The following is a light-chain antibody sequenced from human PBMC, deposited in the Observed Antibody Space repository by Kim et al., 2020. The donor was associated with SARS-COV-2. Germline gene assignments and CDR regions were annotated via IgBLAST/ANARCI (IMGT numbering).Light chain of an antibody. CDR3: LLYYDGYRV. CDR2: DTS. V-gene: IGLV7-46*01. Sequence: PGGTVTLTCGASTGAVTSDHHPYWFQQKPGKAPRTLFYDTSNTHSGTPARLSGSLLGGNAALTLSGAPPEDEAEYYCLLYYDGYRVFGGGTQLTVL. J-gene: IGLJ2*01. CDR1: TGAVTSDHH.